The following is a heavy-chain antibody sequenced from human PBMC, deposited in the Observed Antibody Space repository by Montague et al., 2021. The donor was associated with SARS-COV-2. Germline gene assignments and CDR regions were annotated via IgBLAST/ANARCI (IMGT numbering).Heavy chain of an antibody. CDR3: ARIGDGYNAPPGY. V-gene: IGHV4-30-2*01. D-gene: IGHD5-24*01. J-gene: IGHJ4*02. CDR1: GFSLSTSGMC. CDR2: INHSGST. Sequence: LVKPTQTLTLTCTFSGFSLSTSGMCVSWVRQPPGKGLEWIGEINHSGSTNYNSSLRSRITILVDTSKNQFSLKLSSVTAADTAVYYCARIGDGYNAPPGYWGQGTLVTVSS.